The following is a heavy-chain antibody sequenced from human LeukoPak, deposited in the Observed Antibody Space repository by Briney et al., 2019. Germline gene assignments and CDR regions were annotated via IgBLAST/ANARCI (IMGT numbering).Heavy chain of an antibody. CDR2: IYYSGST. J-gene: IGHJ4*02. V-gene: IGHV4-30-4*01. D-gene: IGHD3-22*01. CDR3: ARSVNFQRRNWQVSGYYYD. Sequence: PSETLSLTCTVSGGSISSGDYYWSWIRQPPGKGLEWIGYIYYSGSTYYNPSLKSRVTISVDTSKNQFSLKLSSVTAADTAVYYCARSVNFQRRNWQVSGYYYDWGQGTLVTVSS. CDR1: GGSISSGDYY.